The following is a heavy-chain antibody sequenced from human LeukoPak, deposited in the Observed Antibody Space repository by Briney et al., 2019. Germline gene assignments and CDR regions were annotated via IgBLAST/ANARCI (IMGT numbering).Heavy chain of an antibody. D-gene: IGHD2-21*01. CDR1: GGSISSYY. J-gene: IGHJ3*02. Sequence: SEALSLTCTVSGGSISSYYWSWIRQPPGKGLEWIGYIYYSGSTNYNPSLKSRVTISVDTSKNQFSLKLSSVTAADTAVYYCAGERAYCGGDCYDDAFDIWGQGAMVTVSS. V-gene: IGHV4-59*01. CDR2: IYYSGST. CDR3: AGERAYCGGDCYDDAFDI.